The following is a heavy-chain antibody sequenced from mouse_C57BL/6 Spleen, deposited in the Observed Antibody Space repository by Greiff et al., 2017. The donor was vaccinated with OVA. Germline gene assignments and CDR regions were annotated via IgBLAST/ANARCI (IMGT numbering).Heavy chain of an antibody. CDR1: GFTFSNYW. D-gene: IGHD2-4*01. J-gene: IGHJ3*01. CDR2: ISLKSGNYAT. Sequence: DVKLQESGGGLVQPGGSMKLSCVASGFTFSNYWMNWVRQSPEQGLEWVAQISLKSGNYATHYAESVKGRFTISRDDSKSSVYLKMNNLRAEETGIDYCLLYYDYDGFAYWGQGTLVTVSA. CDR3: LLYYDYDGFAY. V-gene: IGHV6-3*01.